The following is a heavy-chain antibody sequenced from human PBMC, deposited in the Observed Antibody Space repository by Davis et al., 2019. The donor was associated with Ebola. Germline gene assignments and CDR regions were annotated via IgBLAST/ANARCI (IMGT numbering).Heavy chain of an antibody. CDR2: IVVGSGNT. CDR3: AADEVGWFGAYY. CDR1: GFTFTSSA. V-gene: IGHV1-58*02. J-gene: IGHJ4*02. D-gene: IGHD3-10*01. Sequence: SVKVSCKASGFTFTSSAMQWVRQARGQRLEWIGWIVVGSGNTNYAQKFQERVTITRDMSTSTAYMELSSLRSEDTAVYYCAADEVGWFGAYYWGQGTLVTVSS.